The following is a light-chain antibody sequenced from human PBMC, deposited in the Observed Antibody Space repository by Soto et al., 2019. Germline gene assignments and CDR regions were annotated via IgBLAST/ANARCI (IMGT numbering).Light chain of an antibody. CDR3: ASWDGSLNGLVV. J-gene: IGLJ7*01. Sequence: QSVVTQPPSASGAPGQRVTISCSGNSSNIGSNNVNWYQQLPGTAPNLLIYINNKRPSGVPDRFSGSKSGTSASLAISGLQSEDEADYYCASWDGSLNGLVVFGGGTQLTVL. CDR1: SSNIGSNN. V-gene: IGLV1-44*01. CDR2: INN.